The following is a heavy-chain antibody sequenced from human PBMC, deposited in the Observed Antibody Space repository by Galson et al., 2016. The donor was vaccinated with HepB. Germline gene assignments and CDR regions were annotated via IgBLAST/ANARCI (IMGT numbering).Heavy chain of an antibody. Sequence: SLRLSCAASGFTFKNFGMTWVRPAPGKGLELVSTICGSCGDIDYADSVQGRFTISRDNSKNTFSLQMNSLRAEDTATYYCAIDPSHWIENPFALWGQGTLVTVSS. CDR1: GFTFKNFG. CDR2: ICGSCGDI. CDR3: AIDPSHWIENPFAL. D-gene: IGHD1-1*01. V-gene: IGHV3-23*01. J-gene: IGHJ1*01.